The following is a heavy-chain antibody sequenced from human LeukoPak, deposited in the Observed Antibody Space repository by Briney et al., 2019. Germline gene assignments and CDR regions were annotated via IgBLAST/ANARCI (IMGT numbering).Heavy chain of an antibody. V-gene: IGHV3-9*01. CDR2: ISWNSGSI. Sequence: GRSLRLSCAASGFTFDDYAMHWVRQAPGKGLEWVSGISWNSGSIGYADSVKGRFTISRDNAKNSLYLQMNSLRAEDTALYYCAKEAKYDFWSGYFPYFDYWGQGTLVTVSS. CDR3: AKEAKYDFWSGYFPYFDY. J-gene: IGHJ4*02. D-gene: IGHD3-3*01. CDR1: GFTFDDYA.